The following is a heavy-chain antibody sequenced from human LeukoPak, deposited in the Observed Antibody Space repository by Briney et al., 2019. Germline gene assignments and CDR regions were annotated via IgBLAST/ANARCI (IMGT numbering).Heavy chain of an antibody. J-gene: IGHJ4*02. V-gene: IGHV4-39*07. CDR3: ANIGELLDY. CDR1: GGSISSSSYY. Sequence: SETLSLTCTDSGGSISSSSYYWGWIRQPPGKGLEWIGEIYHSGSTNYNPSLKSRVTISVDKSKNQFSLKLSSVTAADTAVYYCANIGELLDYWGQGTLVTVSS. D-gene: IGHD3-10*01. CDR2: IYHSGST.